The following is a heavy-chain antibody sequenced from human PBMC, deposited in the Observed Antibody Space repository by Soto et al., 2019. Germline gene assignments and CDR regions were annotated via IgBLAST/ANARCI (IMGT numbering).Heavy chain of an antibody. CDR2: ISPYNGMT. J-gene: IGHJ6*02. V-gene: IGHV1-18*01. D-gene: IGHD5-18*01. CDR1: GYRFTSYG. Sequence: ASVKVSCKASGYRFTSYGIGWVGQVSGHGPELMGWISPYNGMTNYAQSVKGRVVMTTDISTNTVYLELRSLRSDDSAIYYCGRCRTDSYAMDVWG. CDR3: GRCRTDSYAMDV.